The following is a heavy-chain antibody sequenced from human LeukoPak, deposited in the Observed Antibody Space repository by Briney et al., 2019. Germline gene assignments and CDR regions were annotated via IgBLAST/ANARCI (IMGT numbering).Heavy chain of an antibody. D-gene: IGHD3-10*01. J-gene: IGHJ5*02. Sequence: PGGSLRLSCAASGFTFSSYEMNWVRQAPGKGLEWVSYISSSGSTIYYADSVKGRFTISRGNAKNSLYLQMSSLTADDTALYYCVRSHHPGGWFDPWGQGTLVTVSS. CDR2: ISSSGSTI. V-gene: IGHV3-48*03. CDR3: VRSHHPGGWFDP. CDR1: GFTFSSYE.